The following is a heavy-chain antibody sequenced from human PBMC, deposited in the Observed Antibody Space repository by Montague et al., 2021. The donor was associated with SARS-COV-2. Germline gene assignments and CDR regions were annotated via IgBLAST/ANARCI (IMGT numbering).Heavy chain of an antibody. Sequence: SETLSLTCTVSGGSISSTSYYWGWIRQPPGKGLEWIGSISYSGSTYYKSSLKSRVTISVDTSKNQFSLRLSSVTAADTAVYYCARHITGSGNAFDIWGPGTMVTVSS. J-gene: IGHJ3*02. V-gene: IGHV4-39*01. CDR2: ISYSGST. D-gene: IGHD3-10*01. CDR1: GGSISSTSYY. CDR3: ARHITGSGNAFDI.